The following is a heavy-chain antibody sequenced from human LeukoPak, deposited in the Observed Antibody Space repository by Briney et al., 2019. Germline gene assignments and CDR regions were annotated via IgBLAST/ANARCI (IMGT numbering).Heavy chain of an antibody. CDR3: AREFCSGANCYPMGAFDM. J-gene: IGHJ3*02. Sequence: PWGSLRPSCAASGFTFSRYCLSWVRQPPRKGLEWVANREQDGSEKYYVDSVKGRFTISRDNAKNSLYLQMNSLRAEDTAVYYCAREFCSGANCYPMGAFDMWGQGTMVTVSS. CDR2: REQDGSEK. CDR1: GFTFSRYC. D-gene: IGHD2-15*01. V-gene: IGHV3-7*01.